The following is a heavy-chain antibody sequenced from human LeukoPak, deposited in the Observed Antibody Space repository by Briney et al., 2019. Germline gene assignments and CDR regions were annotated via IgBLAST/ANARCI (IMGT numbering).Heavy chain of an antibody. V-gene: IGHV1-2*02. Sequence: ASVKVSCKASGYTFTGYYMHWVRQAPGQGLEWMGWINPNSGGTNYAQKFQGRVTMTRDTSISTAYMELSRLRSDDTAVHYCASQGGRGYYDSSGYYYPFDYWGQGTLVTVSS. J-gene: IGHJ4*02. CDR2: INPNSGGT. D-gene: IGHD3-22*01. CDR1: GYTFTGYY. CDR3: ASQGGRGYYDSSGYYYPFDY.